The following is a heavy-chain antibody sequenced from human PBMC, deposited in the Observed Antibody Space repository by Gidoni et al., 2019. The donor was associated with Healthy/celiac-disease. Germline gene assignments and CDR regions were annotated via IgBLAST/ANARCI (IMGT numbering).Heavy chain of an antibody. CDR1: GFTFDDYA. J-gene: IGHJ6*03. CDR2: ISWNSGSI. V-gene: IGHV3-9*01. Sequence: EVQLVESGGALVQQGRSLIPSCAAPGFTFDDYAFHWVRQAPGKGLEWVSGISWNSGSIGYADSVKGRFTSSRDNAKNSLYLQMNSLRAEDTALYYCAKGPYYDFWSGYVYYYYMDVWGKGTTVTVSS. CDR3: AKGPYYDFWSGYVYYYYMDV. D-gene: IGHD3-3*01.